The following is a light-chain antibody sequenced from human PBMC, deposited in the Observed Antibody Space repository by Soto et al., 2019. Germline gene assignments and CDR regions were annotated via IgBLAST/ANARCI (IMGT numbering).Light chain of an antibody. J-gene: IGKJ4*01. CDR3: QQYNNWPRAT. V-gene: IGKV3-15*01. CDR1: QSISSN. CDR2: RTS. Sequence: EIVMTQSPATLSVSPGERATLSCRARQSISSNLAWYQQKPGQAPRLLMFRTSSRATGFPARFSGSGSGKEFNLTISSLQSEDFGVYYCQQYNNWPRATFGGGTKVEIK.